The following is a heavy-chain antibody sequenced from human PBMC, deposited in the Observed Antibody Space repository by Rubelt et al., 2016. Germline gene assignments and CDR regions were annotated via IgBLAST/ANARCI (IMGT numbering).Heavy chain of an antibody. J-gene: IGHJ4*02. Sequence: QVQLQQWGAGLLKPSETLSLTCAVYGGSFSGYYWSWIRQPPGKGLEWIEEINHSGSTNYNPSPKRRGTITVETSKNQCSLQLSCVTAAETAVYYCARGRGAAAGTPDYWGQGTLVTVSA. D-gene: IGHD6-13*01. CDR1: GGSFSGYY. CDR2: INHSGST. CDR3: ARGRGAAAGTPDY. V-gene: IGHV4-34*01.